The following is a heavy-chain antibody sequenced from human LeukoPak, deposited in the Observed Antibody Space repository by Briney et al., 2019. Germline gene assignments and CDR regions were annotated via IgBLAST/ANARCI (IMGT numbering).Heavy chain of an antibody. J-gene: IGHJ4*02. D-gene: IGHD2-2*01. Sequence: PGGSLRLSCAAPGFMFSNFAMSWVRQAPGKGLEWVSTIYYSGGNTYSADSVKGRFTISRDNAKNTLYLQMNSLRAEDTAVYYCAKDQGQAVVPRRFDNWGQGTLVTVSS. CDR2: IYYSGGNT. CDR1: GFMFSNFA. V-gene: IGHV3-23*01. CDR3: AKDQGQAVVPRRFDN.